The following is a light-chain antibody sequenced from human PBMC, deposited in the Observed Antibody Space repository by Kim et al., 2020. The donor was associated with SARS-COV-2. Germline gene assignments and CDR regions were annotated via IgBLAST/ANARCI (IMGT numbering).Light chain of an antibody. Sequence: EIVMTQSPATLSVSPGETATLSCWASQSVGSTLAWYQQRPGQAPRLLIHGASTRATGIPARFSGSGSGTGFTLTISSLQSEDIAVYYCQQYKNWPRTFGQGTKVEI. CDR3: QQYKNWPRT. J-gene: IGKJ1*01. CDR1: QSVGST. V-gene: IGKV3-15*01. CDR2: GAS.